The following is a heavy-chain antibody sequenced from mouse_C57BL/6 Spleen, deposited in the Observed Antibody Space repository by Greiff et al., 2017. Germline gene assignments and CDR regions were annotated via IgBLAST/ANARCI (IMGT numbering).Heavy chain of an antibody. CDR2: IDPANGNT. CDR1: GFNIKNTY. V-gene: IGHV14-3*01. J-gene: IGHJ2*01. CDR3: AREGITTVGGLDY. D-gene: IGHD1-1*01. Sequence: EVNVVESVAELVRPGASVKLSCTASGFNIKNTYMHWVKQRPEQGLEWIGRIDPANGNTKYAPKFQGKATITADTSSNTAYLQLSSLTSEDTAIYYCAREGITTVGGLDYWGQGTTLTVSS.